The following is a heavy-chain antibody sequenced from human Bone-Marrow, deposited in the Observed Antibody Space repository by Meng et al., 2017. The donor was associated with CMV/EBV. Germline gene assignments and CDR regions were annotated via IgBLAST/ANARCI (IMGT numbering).Heavy chain of an antibody. CDR2: ISSSSSTI. J-gene: IGHJ4*02. CDR3: ARDGFVVGADYFDY. D-gene: IGHD1-26*01. V-gene: IGHV3-48*04. CDR1: GFTFSDYS. Sequence: GEPLKISCAASGFTFSDYSMNWVRQAPGKGLEWVSYISSSSSTIYYANSVKGRFTFSRDNAKNSLYLQMNSLRAEDTAVYYCARDGFVVGADYFDYWGQGTLVTVSS.